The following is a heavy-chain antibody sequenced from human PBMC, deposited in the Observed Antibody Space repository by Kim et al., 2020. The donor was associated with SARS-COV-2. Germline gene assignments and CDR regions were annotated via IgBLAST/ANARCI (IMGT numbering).Heavy chain of an antibody. CDR1: GGSISSSSYY. J-gene: IGHJ6*02. CDR3: ARQVFDFWSGYSPYYYYYGMDV. V-gene: IGHV4-39*01. CDR2: IYYSGST. D-gene: IGHD3-3*01. Sequence: SETLSLTCTVSGGSISSSSYYWGWIRQPPGKGLEWIGSIYYSGSTYYNPSLKSRVTISVDTSKNQFSLKLSSVTAADTAVYYCARQVFDFWSGYSPYYYYYGMDVWGQGTTVTVSS.